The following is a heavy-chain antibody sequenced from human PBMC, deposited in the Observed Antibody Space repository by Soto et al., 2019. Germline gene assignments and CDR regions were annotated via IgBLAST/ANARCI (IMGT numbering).Heavy chain of an antibody. V-gene: IGHV3-23*01. Sequence: WGSLRVSYGASGFTFSTYAMHWVRQAPGKGLEWVSTIFSGGAGTKYADSVKGRFTIFRDNSLNTLYLQMNSLRAEDTAVYYCARSGGVCGGAACYPHWFDFWGHGTLVTVSS. D-gene: IGHD3-16*01. CDR2: IFSGGAGT. CDR3: ARSGGVCGGAACYPHWFDF. J-gene: IGHJ5*01. CDR1: GFTFSTYA.